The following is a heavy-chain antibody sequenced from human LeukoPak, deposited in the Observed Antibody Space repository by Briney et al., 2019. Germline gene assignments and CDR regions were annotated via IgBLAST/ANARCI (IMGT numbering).Heavy chain of an antibody. CDR3: ARGWLETSSVQAFDY. CDR2: ISYDGSDK. Sequence: GGSLRLSCAASGFTFSSYSMHWVRQAPGKGLEWVAFISYDGSDKYYADSVKDRFTISRDNSKNTLYLQMNSLRAEDTAVYYCARGWLETSSVQAFDYWGQGTLVTVSS. J-gene: IGHJ4*02. CDR1: GFTFSSYS. V-gene: IGHV3-30*04. D-gene: IGHD5-12*01.